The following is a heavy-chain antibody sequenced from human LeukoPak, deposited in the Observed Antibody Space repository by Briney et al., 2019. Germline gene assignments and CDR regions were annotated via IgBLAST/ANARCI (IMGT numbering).Heavy chain of an antibody. CDR3: AKVKSYDFWSGSFDY. J-gene: IGHJ4*02. CDR2: ISWNSGSI. Sequence: GGSLRLSCAASGFTFDDYAMHWVRQAPGKGLEWVSGISWNSGSIGYADSVKGRFTFSRDNAKNSLYLQMNSLRAEDTALYYCAKVKSYDFWSGSFDYWGQGTLVTVSS. CDR1: GFTFDDYA. V-gene: IGHV3-9*01. D-gene: IGHD3-3*01.